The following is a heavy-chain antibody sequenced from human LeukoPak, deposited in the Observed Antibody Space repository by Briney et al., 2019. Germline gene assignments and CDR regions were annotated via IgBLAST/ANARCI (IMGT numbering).Heavy chain of an antibody. CDR3: ARDSDYGSNPYYYYMDV. J-gene: IGHJ6*03. D-gene: IGHD4-17*01. CDR2: IYYSGST. V-gene: IGHV4-39*02. CDR1: GGSISSSSYY. Sequence: PSETLSLTCTVSGGSISSSSYYWGWIRQPPGKGLEWIGSIYYSGSTYYNPSLKSRVTISVDTSKNQFSLKLSSVTAADTAVYYCARDSDYGSNPYYYYMDVWGKGTTVTVSS.